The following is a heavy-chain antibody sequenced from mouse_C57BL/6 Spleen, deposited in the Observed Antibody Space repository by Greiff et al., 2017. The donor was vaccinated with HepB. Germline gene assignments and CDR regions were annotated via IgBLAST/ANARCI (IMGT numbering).Heavy chain of an antibody. CDR1: GYAFSSYW. V-gene: IGHV1-80*01. Sequence: VKLMESGAELVKPGASVKISCKASGYAFSSYWMNWVKQRPGKGLEWIGQIYPGDGDTNYNGKFKGKATLTADKSSSTAYMQLSSLTSEDSAVYLCASYYYGSSFYFDYWGQGTTLTVSS. CDR3: ASYYYGSSFYFDY. J-gene: IGHJ2*01. D-gene: IGHD1-1*01. CDR2: IYPGDGDT.